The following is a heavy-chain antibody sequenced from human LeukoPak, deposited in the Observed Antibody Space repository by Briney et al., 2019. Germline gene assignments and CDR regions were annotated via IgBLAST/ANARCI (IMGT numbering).Heavy chain of an antibody. D-gene: IGHD6-19*01. CDR2: IGST. Sequence: SETLSLTCTVSGGSISTSYWGWIRQFPGKGLEWIGYIGSTSYNPSLKSRGTISLHTSKNPFSLNLSSVTAADTAVYYCARGGGWLVQHWGQGTLVTVSS. CDR3: ARGGGWLVQH. CDR1: GGSISTSY. V-gene: IGHV4-59*01. J-gene: IGHJ1*01.